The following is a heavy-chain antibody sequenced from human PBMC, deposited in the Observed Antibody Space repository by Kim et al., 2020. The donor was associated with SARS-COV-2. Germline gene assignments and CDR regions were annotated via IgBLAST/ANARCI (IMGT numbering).Heavy chain of an antibody. CDR2: FDPEDGET. CDR1: GYTLTELS. Sequence: ASVKVSCKVSGYTLTELSMHWVRQAPGKGLEWMGGFDPEDGETIYAQKFQGRVTMTEDTSTDTAYMELSSLRSEDTAVYYCATARSSFRSSWFDPWGQGTLVTVSS. D-gene: IGHD6-19*01. CDR3: ATARSSFRSSWFDP. J-gene: IGHJ5*02. V-gene: IGHV1-24*01.